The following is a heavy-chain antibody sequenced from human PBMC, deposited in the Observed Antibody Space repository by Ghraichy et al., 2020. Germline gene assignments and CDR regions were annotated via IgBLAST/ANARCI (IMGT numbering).Heavy chain of an antibody. CDR1: GGTFSSYA. CDR2: IIPIFGTA. V-gene: IGHV1-69*13. D-gene: IGHD3-9*01. J-gene: IGHJ6*02. CDR3: ASRALTGYDYYYYGMDV. Sequence: SVKVSCKASGGTFSSYAISWVRQAPGQGLEWMGGIIPIFGTANYAQKFQGRVTITADESTSTAYMELSSLRSEDTAVYYCASRALTGYDYYYYGMDVWGQGTTVTVSS.